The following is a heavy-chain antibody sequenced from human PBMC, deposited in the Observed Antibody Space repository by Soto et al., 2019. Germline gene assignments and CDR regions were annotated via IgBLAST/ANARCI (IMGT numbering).Heavy chain of an antibody. CDR1: GFTFSSYA. J-gene: IGHJ4*02. V-gene: IGHV3-23*01. CDR3: AKAPGFYVVVLAAATLGGFDY. Sequence: GGSLRLSCASSGFTFSSYAMSWVRQAPGKGLEWVSAISGSGGSTYYADSVKGRFTISRDNSKNTLYLQMNSLRAEDTAVYYCAKAPGFYVVVLAAATLGGFDYWGQGTLVTVS. D-gene: IGHD2-15*01. CDR2: ISGSGGST.